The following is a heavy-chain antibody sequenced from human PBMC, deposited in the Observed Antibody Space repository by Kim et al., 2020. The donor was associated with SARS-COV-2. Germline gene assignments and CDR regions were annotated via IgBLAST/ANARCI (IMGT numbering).Heavy chain of an antibody. D-gene: IGHD2-21*01. Sequence: GGSRRLSCAASGFTFSSDSRNWGRQAPGKGLAWVSYISSSSSTIYYADSVKGRFTISRDNAKNSLYLQMNSLRAEDTAVYYCAREGGWGLRGREFDYWGQGTLVTVSS. CDR1: GFTFSSDS. CDR2: ISSSSSTI. CDR3: AREGGWGLRGREFDY. V-gene: IGHV3-48*04. J-gene: IGHJ4*02.